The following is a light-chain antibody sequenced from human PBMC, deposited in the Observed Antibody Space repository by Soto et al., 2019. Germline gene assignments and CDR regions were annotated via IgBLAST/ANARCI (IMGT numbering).Light chain of an antibody. CDR2: RAS. CDR3: QQYKSYST. V-gene: IGKV1-5*03. Sequence: DIQMTQSPSTLSASVGDRVTITCRASQSINTWLAWYQQKPGKAPRFLIYRASRLESGVPLRFSGSGFGTEFTLTISNLHPDDFANYYCQQYKSYSTFGQGTKVDIK. J-gene: IGKJ2*01. CDR1: QSINTW.